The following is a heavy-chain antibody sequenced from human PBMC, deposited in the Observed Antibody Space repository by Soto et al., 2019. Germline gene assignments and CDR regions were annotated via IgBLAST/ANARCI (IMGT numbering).Heavy chain of an antibody. Sequence: SETLSLTCTVSGGSISSYYWSWIRQPAGKGLEWIGRIYTSGSTNYNPSLKSRVTMSVDTSKNQFSLKLSSVTAADTAVYYRARDLYDILTGYYHGYYFDYWGQGTLVTVSS. D-gene: IGHD3-9*01. J-gene: IGHJ4*02. V-gene: IGHV4-4*07. CDR1: GGSISSYY. CDR3: ARDLYDILTGYYHGYYFDY. CDR2: IYTSGST.